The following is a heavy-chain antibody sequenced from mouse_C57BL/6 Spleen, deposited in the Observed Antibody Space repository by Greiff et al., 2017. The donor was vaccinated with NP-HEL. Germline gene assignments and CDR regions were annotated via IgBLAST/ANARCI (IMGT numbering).Heavy chain of an antibody. CDR2: ISSGGSYT. D-gene: IGHD3-2*02. Sequence: EVKLVESGGDLVKPGGSLKLSCAASGFTFSSYGMSWVRQTPDKRLEWVATISSGGSYTYYPDSVKGRFTISRDNAKNTLYLQMSSLKSEDTAMYYCARQGAQATDYWGQGTTLTVSS. J-gene: IGHJ2*01. CDR3: ARQGAQATDY. V-gene: IGHV5-6*02. CDR1: GFTFSSYG.